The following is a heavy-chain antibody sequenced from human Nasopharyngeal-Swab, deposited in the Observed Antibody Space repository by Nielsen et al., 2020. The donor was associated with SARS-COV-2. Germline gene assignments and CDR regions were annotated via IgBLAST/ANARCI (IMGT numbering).Heavy chain of an antibody. CDR2: MNPNSGNT. Sequence: ASVKVSCKASGGTFSSYAISWVRQATGQGLEWMGWMNPNSGNTGYAQKFQGRVTITRNTSISTAYMELSSLRSEDTAVYYCARVSAGTSKRDAFDIWGQGTMVTVSS. CDR3: ARVSAGTSKRDAFDI. CDR1: GGTFSSYA. V-gene: IGHV1-8*03. D-gene: IGHD1-7*01. J-gene: IGHJ3*02.